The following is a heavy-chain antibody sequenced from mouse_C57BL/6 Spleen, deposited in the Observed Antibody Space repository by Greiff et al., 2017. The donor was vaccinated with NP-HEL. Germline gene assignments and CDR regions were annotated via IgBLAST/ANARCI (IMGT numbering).Heavy chain of an antibody. V-gene: IGHV1-81*01. CDR3: ARWGYYGSSPHWYFDV. CDR1: GYTFTSYG. D-gene: IGHD1-1*01. Sequence: VQLQQSGAELARPGASVKLSCKASGYTFTSYGISWVKQRTGQGLEWIGEIYPRSGNTYYNEKFKGKATLTADKSSSTAYMELRSPTSEDSAVYFCARWGYYGSSPHWYFDVWGTGTTVTVSS. J-gene: IGHJ1*03. CDR2: IYPRSGNT.